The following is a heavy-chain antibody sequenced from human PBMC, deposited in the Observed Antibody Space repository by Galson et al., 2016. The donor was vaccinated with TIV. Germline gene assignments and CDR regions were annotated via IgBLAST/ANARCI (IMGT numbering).Heavy chain of an antibody. CDR3: AGVRSCGGDCYVFDL. V-gene: IGHV1-46*01. CDR2: INPGGGST. CDR1: GYTFIDYY. D-gene: IGHD2-21*01. J-gene: IGHJ3*01. Sequence: SVKVSCKASGYTFIDYYLHWVRQAPGQGLEWMAMINPGGGSTVYAQSFRDRVTVTRDTSASTIYMELRSLTSEDTAVYYCAGVRSCGGDCYVFDLWGQGTMVTVSS.